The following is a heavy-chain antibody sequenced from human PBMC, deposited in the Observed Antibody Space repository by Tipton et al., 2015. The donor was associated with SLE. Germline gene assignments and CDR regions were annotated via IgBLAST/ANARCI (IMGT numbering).Heavy chain of an antibody. CDR2: IGWNGGII. D-gene: IGHD5-12*01. J-gene: IGHJ4*02. Sequence: SLRLSCAASGFSFDDFAMHRVRQDPKKGLEWVSGIGWNGGIIGYGDSVRGRFTISRDNAKKSVHLQMNSLRAEDTAVYYCAKDMGWLQFDYWGQGTLVTVSS. V-gene: IGHV3-9*01. CDR1: GFSFDDFA. CDR3: AKDMGWLQFDY.